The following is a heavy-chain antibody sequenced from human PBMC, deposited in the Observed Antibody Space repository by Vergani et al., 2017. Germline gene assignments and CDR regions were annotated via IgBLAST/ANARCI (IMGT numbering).Heavy chain of an antibody. J-gene: IGHJ3*02. V-gene: IGHV4-39*01. CDR1: GGSISSSSYY. D-gene: IGHD3-16*01. Sequence: QLQLQESGPGLVKPSETLSLTCTVSGGSISSSSYYWGWIRQPPEKGLEWIGIIYHVGSTYYNPSLKSRVTISVDTSKNQFSLKLSSVTAADTAVYYCARQFWVSQGVGAFETWGRGTEVSVSS. CDR2: IYHVGST. CDR3: ARQFWVSQGVGAFET.